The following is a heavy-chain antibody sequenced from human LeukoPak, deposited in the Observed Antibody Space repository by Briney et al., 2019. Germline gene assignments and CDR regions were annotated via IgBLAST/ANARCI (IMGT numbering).Heavy chain of an antibody. CDR2: ISGSGGST. Sequence: GGSLRLSCAASGFIFSSYAMSWVRQAPGKGLQWVSGISGSGGSTYYADSVKGRFTISRDNSKNTLYLQMNSLRAEDTAIYYCAKGPLRGVTKGPIDFWGQGTLVTVSS. J-gene: IGHJ4*02. CDR3: AKGPLRGVTKGPIDF. V-gene: IGHV3-23*01. CDR1: GFIFSSYA. D-gene: IGHD3-10*01.